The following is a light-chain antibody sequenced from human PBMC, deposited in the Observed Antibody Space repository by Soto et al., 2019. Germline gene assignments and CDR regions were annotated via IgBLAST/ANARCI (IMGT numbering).Light chain of an antibody. CDR3: SSYTISSTWV. V-gene: IGLV2-14*01. CDR2: EVS. Sequence: QCALTQPASVSGSPGQSITISCTGTSSDIGAYNYVSWYQQHPGKAPKLMIYEVSHWPSGVSRRFSGSKSGNTASLTISGLQAEDEADYYCSSYTISSTWVFGGGTKLTVL. CDR1: SSDIGAYNY. J-gene: IGLJ3*02.